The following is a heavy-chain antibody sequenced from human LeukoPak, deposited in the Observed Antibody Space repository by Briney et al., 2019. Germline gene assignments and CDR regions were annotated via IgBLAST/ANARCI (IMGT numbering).Heavy chain of an antibody. J-gene: IGHJ4*02. CDR2: ISGSGGST. V-gene: IGHV3-23*01. D-gene: IGHD1-26*01. CDR3: AKLGVWDSGIGDYFDY. Sequence: GGSLRLSCAASGFTFSSYAMSWVRQAPGKGLEWVSAISGSGGSTYYADSVKGRFTIPRDNSKNTLYLKMNSLRAEDTAVYYCAKLGVWDSGIGDYFDYWGQGTLVTVSS. CDR1: GFTFSSYA.